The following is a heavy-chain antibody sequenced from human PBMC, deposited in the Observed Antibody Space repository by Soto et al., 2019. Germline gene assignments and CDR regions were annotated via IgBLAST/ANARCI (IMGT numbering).Heavy chain of an antibody. J-gene: IGHJ3*02. D-gene: IGHD3-10*01. V-gene: IGHV1-3*01. Sequence: GASVKVSCKASGYTFTSYAMHWVRQAPGQRLEWMGWINAGNGNTNYAQKLQGRVTMTTDTSTSTAYMELRSLRSDDTAVYYCARDFRPRWFGELPGVEGGTRAFDIWGQGTMVTVSS. CDR2: INAGNGNT. CDR1: GYTFTSYA. CDR3: ARDFRPRWFGELPGVEGGTRAFDI.